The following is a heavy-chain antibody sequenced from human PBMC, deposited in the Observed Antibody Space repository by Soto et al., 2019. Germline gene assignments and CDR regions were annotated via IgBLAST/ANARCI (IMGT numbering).Heavy chain of an antibody. D-gene: IGHD6-13*01. CDR3: ASELYSSSQDYYYYYYGMDV. J-gene: IGHJ6*02. CDR1: GGSISSSSYY. CDR2: IYYSGST. V-gene: IGHV4-39*01. Sequence: QLQLQESGPGLVKPSETLSLTCTVSGGSISSSSYYWGWIRQPPGKGLEWIGSIYYSGSTYYNPSLKSRVTISVDTSKNEFSLKLSSVTAADTAVYYCASELYSSSQDYYYYYYGMDVWGQGTTVTVSS.